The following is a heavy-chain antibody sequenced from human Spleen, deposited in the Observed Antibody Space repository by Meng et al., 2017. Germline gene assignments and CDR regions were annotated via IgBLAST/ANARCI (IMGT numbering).Heavy chain of an antibody. J-gene: IGHJ6*02. Sequence: VHLGQSGGGENNTWVSVKVHCHAATSTLTSLYMHLVRQAHGQGLEWIGISNPSGGSTSYAQKCQGRVTMTRDTSTSKVYMELSSLRSEDTAVYYWARVSSLSSSSLYGMDVWGQGTTVTVSS. V-gene: IGHV1-46*01. CDR1: TSTLTSLY. D-gene: IGHD6-13*01. CDR3: ARVSSLSSSSLYGMDV. CDR2: SNPSGGST.